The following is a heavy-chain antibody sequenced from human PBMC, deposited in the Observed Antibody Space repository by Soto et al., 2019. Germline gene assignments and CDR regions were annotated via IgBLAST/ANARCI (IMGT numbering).Heavy chain of an antibody. CDR3: AHSKTSGIRSYLYY. V-gene: IGHV2-5*02. Sequence: QITLKESGPTLVKPTQTLTLTCTFSGFSLSPTRVGVGWIRQPPGEALEWLALLYWADDKLYSPSLKRRLTITKDTSKNQVVLTLPNMDPVDTATYDCAHSKTSGIRSYLYYWGQGTLVTVSS. D-gene: IGHD3-3*02. CDR2: LYWADDK. J-gene: IGHJ4*02. CDR1: GFSLSPTRVG.